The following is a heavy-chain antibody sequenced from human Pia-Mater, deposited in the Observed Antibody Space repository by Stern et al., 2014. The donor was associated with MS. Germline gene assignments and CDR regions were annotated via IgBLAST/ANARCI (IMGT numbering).Heavy chain of an antibody. J-gene: IGHJ4*02. CDR3: ARQTTAWASDV. CDR2: IYPGDSET. V-gene: IGHV5-51*01. Sequence: VQLVQSGAELIRPGESLKISCKGSGYKFSIYWIPWVRQIPGKGLEWMGIIYPGDSETRYSPSSQGQFTMSAERSTSPAYLQWSSLNASDTAMYFCARQTTAWASDVWGQGTLVTVSS. CDR1: GYKFSIYW. D-gene: IGHD1-14*01.